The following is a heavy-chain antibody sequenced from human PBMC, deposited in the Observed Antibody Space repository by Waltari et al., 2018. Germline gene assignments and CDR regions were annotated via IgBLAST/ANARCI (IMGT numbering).Heavy chain of an antibody. V-gene: IGHV3-21*01. D-gene: IGHD6-13*01. J-gene: IGHJ4*02. CDR3: ARSVYSSWCDY. CDR2: ISSSSSYI. Sequence: EVQLVESGGGLVKPGGSLRLSCAASGFTFSSYSMNWVRQAPGKVLEWVSSISSSSSYIYYAESGKGLFTISRDNAKNALYLQMKSLRAEDTAVYYWARSVYSSWCDYWGQGTLVTVSS. CDR1: GFTFSSYS.